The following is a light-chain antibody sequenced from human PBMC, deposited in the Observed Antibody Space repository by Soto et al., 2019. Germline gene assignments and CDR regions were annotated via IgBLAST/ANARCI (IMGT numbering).Light chain of an antibody. J-gene: IGLJ2*01. CDR3: SSYTSIIAVV. Sequence: QSALTQPASVSGSPGQSITISCTGSSNDIGAYNYVSWYQQHPGKAPKLLIYDVTNRPSGVSDRFSGSKSGRTASLTISGLQAEDGAEYYCSSYTSIIAVVFGGGTKLTVL. CDR1: SNDIGAYNY. V-gene: IGLV2-14*03. CDR2: DVT.